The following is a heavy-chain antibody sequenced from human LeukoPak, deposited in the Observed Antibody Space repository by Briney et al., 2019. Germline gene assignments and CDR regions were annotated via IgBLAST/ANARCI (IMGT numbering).Heavy chain of an antibody. J-gene: IGHJ4*02. CDR2: TNPSDGST. Sequence: ASVKVSCKASGYTFTSNYMDWVRQTPGQGLEWMGVTNPSDGSTTYAQKFQGRVTLTRDTSTTTVHMELSSLTSEDTAVYYCAKEAGAFDYWGQGTLVTVSS. CDR3: AKEAGAFDY. V-gene: IGHV1-46*01. CDR1: GYTFTSNY. D-gene: IGHD1-26*01.